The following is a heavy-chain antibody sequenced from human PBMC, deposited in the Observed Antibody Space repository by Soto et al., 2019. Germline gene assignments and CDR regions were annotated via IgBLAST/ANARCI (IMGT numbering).Heavy chain of an antibody. CDR3: ARDPXYNNGKT. CDR1: GYTFTSYA. D-gene: IGHD3-10*01. Sequence: ASVKVSCKASGYTFTSYAMNWVRQAPGHRLEWMGWINAGNGNTKYSQKCQGRVTITRDTSASTAYMELSSLRSDDTAVYYCARDPXYNNGKTWGKGTLSTLAS. J-gene: IGHJ5*02. V-gene: IGHV1-3*01. CDR2: INAGNGNT.